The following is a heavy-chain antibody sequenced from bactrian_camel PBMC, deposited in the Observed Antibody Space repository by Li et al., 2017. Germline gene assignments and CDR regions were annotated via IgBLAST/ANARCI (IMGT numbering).Heavy chain of an antibody. J-gene: IGHJ4*01. CDR3: TADRSGYGGLVRRVTWYNN. D-gene: IGHD3*01. CDR2: IARDGST. Sequence: VQLVESGGGSVPTGGTLRLSCAVSAGYVYSMSFYCMAWFRLSPGKEREGVATIARDGSTTYADSVKGRSTISKNGAMNIVALQMDRLEPEDTAMYYCTADRSGYGGLVRRVTWYNNWGQGTQVTVS. V-gene: IGHV3S53*01. CDR1: AGYVYSMSF.